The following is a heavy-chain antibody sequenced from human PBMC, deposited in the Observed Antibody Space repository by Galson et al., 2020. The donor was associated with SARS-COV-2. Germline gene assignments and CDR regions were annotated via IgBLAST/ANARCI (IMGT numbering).Heavy chain of an antibody. V-gene: IGHV1-46*01. Sequence: SVTVSCKTTGYTFTNHFMHWVRQAPGQGLEWMGINSPSGSNTSYAQKFHGRVTMTTDTSTGTVFMELRELRSDDSAKYYCARDVHLDYFDYWGQGTLVTVSS. CDR2: NSPSGSNT. D-gene: IGHD1-1*01. J-gene: IGHJ4*02. CDR3: ARDVHLDYFDY. CDR1: GYTFTNHF.